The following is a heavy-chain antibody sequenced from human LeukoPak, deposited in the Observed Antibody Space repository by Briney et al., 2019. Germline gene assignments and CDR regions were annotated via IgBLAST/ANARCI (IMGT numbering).Heavy chain of an antibody. V-gene: IGHV4-38-2*01. CDR1: GYSISSGYY. CDR2: IYHSGST. D-gene: IGHD6-19*01. CDR3: ARSQEGAVAGTTFDY. J-gene: IGHJ4*02. Sequence: PSETLSLTCAVSGYSISSGYYWGWIRQPPGKGLEWIGSIYHSGSTYYNPSLESRVTISVDTSKNQFSLKLSSVTAADTAVYYCARSQEGAVAGTTFDYWGQGTLVTVSS.